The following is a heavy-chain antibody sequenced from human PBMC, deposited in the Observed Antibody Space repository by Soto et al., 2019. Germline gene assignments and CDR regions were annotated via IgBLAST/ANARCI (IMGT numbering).Heavy chain of an antibody. CDR2: ISGSGGST. CDR1: GFTFSSYA. Sequence: PGGSLRLSCAASGFTFSSYAMSWVRQAPGKGLEWVSAISGSGGSTYYADSVKGRFTISRDNSKNTLYLQMNSLRAEDTAVYYCAKDLAAAPRSWLDPWGQGTLVTVSS. CDR3: AKDLAAAPRSWLDP. V-gene: IGHV3-23*01. D-gene: IGHD6-13*01. J-gene: IGHJ5*02.